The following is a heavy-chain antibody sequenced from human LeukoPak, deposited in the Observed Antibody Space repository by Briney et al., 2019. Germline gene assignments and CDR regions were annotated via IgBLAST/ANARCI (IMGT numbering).Heavy chain of an antibody. V-gene: IGHV4-34*01. D-gene: IGHD3-10*01. CDR1: GGSFSGYY. J-gene: IGHJ4*02. CDR2: INHSGST. Sequence: PSETLSLTCAVYGGSFSGYYWSWIRQPPGKGLEWSGEINHSGSTNYNPSLKSRVTISVDTSKNQFSLKLSSVTAADTAVYYCARGRITMVRGVIRPSYDDWGQGTLGTVS. CDR3: ARGRITMVRGVIRPSYDD.